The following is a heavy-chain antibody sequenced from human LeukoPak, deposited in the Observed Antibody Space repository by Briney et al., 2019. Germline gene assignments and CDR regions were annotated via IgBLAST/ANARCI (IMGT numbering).Heavy chain of an antibody. CDR3: AREDVVAAIKNAFDI. J-gene: IGHJ3*02. Sequence: GGSLRLSCAASAFTLSTSNMNWVRQAPGMGLEWVSNITPTAGPIYYADSVKGRFTISRDNAKNSLSLHMNSLRAEDTAVYYCAREDVVAAIKNAFDIWGQGTMVTVSS. D-gene: IGHD2-21*02. CDR1: AFTLSTSN. CDR2: ITPTAGPI. V-gene: IGHV3-48*01.